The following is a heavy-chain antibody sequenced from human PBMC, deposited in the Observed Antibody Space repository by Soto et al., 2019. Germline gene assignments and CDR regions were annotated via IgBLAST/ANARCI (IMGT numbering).Heavy chain of an antibody. CDR2: INHSGST. CDR3: ARGRAPNPYVWGSYRYGNWFDP. CDR1: GGSFSGYY. Sequence: SETLSLTCAVYGGSFSGYYWSWIRQPPGKGLEWIGEINHSGSTNYNPSLKSRVTISVDTSKNQFSLKLSSVTAADTAVYYCARGRAPNPYVWGSYRYGNWFDPWGQGTLVTVSS. D-gene: IGHD3-16*02. V-gene: IGHV4-34*01. J-gene: IGHJ5*02.